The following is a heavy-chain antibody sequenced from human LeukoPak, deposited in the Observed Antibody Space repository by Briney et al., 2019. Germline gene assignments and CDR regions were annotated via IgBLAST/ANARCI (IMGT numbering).Heavy chain of an antibody. D-gene: IGHD3-10*01. CDR3: ARGRSLGVEWFDP. Sequence: ASVKVSCKASGYTFTDYYMHWVRQAPGQGLEWMGWINPNSGGTNYAQKFQGRVTMTRDTSISTAYMELSRLRSDDTAVYYCARGRSLGVEWFDPWGQGTLVTVSS. CDR1: GYTFTDYY. V-gene: IGHV1-2*02. J-gene: IGHJ5*02. CDR2: INPNSGGT.